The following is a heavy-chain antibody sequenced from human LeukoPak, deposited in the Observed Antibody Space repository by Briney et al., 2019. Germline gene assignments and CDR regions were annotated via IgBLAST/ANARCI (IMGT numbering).Heavy chain of an antibody. CDR2: IYPGDSHT. D-gene: IGHD2-21*01. CDR3: ARPRVIAGIYYFDY. J-gene: IGHJ4*02. CDR1: GYSFTSYW. Sequence: GESLKISCKGAGYSFTSYWIGWVRQMPGKGLEWMGVIYPGDSHTRYSPSFQGQVTISADKSISTAYLQWSSLKASDTAMYYCARPRVIAGIYYFDYWGQGTLVTVSS. V-gene: IGHV5-51*01.